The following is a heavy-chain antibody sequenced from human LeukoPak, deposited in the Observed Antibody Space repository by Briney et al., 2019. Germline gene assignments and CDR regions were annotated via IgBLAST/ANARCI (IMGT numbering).Heavy chain of an antibody. J-gene: IGHJ6*03. V-gene: IGHV1-46*01. Sequence: ASVKLSCKASGYTFTSYFMLWVRQAPGQGLEWMGILNPNSGNTTYAQNFQGRVTMTRDTSTSTFYMEPSSLRFEDTAVYYCARDAGILTGEYYHYFYYMDVWDTGTTVTVSS. CDR3: ARDAGILTGEYYHYFYYMDV. D-gene: IGHD3-9*01. CDR2: LNPNSGNT. CDR1: GYTFTSYF.